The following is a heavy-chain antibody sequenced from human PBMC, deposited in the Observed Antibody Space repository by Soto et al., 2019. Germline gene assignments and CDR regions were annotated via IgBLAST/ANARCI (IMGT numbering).Heavy chain of an antibody. CDR2: ISSDGNNQ. V-gene: IGHV3-30*18. Sequence: QVQLVESGGGVVQPGTSLRLSCAASGFTSRSFVIHWVRQAPGKGLEWLAVISSDGNNQYYADSVKGRFTISRDNSKKTLYLQVNSLRAEDTAVYFCAKERGVLDAFDIWGQGTMVTVS. J-gene: IGHJ3*02. CDR3: AKERGVLDAFDI. CDR1: GFTSRSFV. D-gene: IGHD3-10*01.